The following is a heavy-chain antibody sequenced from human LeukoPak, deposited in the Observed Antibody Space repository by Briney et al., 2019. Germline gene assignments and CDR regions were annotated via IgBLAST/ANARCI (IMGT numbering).Heavy chain of an antibody. CDR1: GFTLRRYD. J-gene: IGHJ4*02. Sequence: PGGSLRLSCAASGFTLRRYDMHWVRQATGKGLEWVSAIGSAGDTYYPGSVKGRFTMFREDAKNSLYLQMNSLRAGDTAIYYCVRGIGNYYDSGASNSWGQGTLVTVSS. V-gene: IGHV3-13*04. D-gene: IGHD3-10*01. CDR3: VRGIGNYYDSGASNS. CDR2: IGSAGDT.